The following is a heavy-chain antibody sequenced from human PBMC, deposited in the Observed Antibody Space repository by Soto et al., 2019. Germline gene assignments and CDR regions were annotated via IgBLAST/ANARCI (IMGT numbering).Heavy chain of an antibody. J-gene: IGHJ4*02. CDR3: ARAYEGDYFDY. CDR1: GFTFSSYA. Sequence: QVQLVESGGGVVQPGRSLRLSCAASGFTFSSYAMHWVRQAPDKGLEWVAVISYDGSNKYYADSVKGRFTISRDNSKNTLYQQMNSLRAEDTAVYYCARAYEGDYFDYWGQGTLVTVSS. CDR2: ISYDGSNK. V-gene: IGHV3-30-3*01. D-gene: IGHD3-16*01.